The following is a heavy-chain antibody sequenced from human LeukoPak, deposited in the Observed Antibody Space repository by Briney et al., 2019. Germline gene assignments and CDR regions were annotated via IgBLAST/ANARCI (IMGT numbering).Heavy chain of an antibody. J-gene: IGHJ4*02. D-gene: IGHD5-24*01. CDR3: ARGGDGYNSDY. V-gene: IGHV3-30*09. CDR2: ISYDGSNK. Sequence: GRSLRLSCAPSGFTFSSYAMHWVRQAPRKGLEWVAVISYDGSNKYYADSVKGRFAISRDNSKNTLYLQMNSLRAEDTAVYYCARGGDGYNSDYWGQGTLVTVSS. CDR1: GFTFSSYA.